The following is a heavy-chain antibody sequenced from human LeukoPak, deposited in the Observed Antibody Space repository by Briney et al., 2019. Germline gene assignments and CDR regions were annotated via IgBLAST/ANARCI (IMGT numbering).Heavy chain of an antibody. CDR2: IYSGGST. CDR1: GLTVSSNY. D-gene: IGHD3-9*01. J-gene: IGHJ6*02. CDR3: ASNPVRASGSYPIRYFDWYYYYYGMDV. Sequence: GGSLRLSCAASGLTVSSNYMSWVRQAPGKGLEWVSVIYSGGSTYYADSVKGRFTISRDNSKNTLYLQMNSLRAEDAAVYYCASNPVRASGSYPIRYFDWYYYYYGMDVWGQGTTVTVSS. V-gene: IGHV3-66*01.